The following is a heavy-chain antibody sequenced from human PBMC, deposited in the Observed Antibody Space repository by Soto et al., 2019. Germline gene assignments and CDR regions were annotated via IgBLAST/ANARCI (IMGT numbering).Heavy chain of an antibody. D-gene: IGHD3-10*01. Sequence: SETLSLTCTVSGGSISSGGYYWSWIRQHPGKGLEWIGYIYYSGSTYYNPSLKSRVTISVDTSKNQFSLKLSSVTAADTAVYYCASNRRYYGSGSYSFDYWGQGTLVTVSS. CDR3: ASNRRYYGSGSYSFDY. CDR2: IYYSGST. CDR1: GGSISSGGYY. J-gene: IGHJ4*02. V-gene: IGHV4-31*03.